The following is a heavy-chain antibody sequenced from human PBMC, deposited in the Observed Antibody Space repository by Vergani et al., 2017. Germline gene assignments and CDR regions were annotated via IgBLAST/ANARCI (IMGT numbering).Heavy chain of an antibody. CDR1: GFTFGDYA. CDR2: IRSKAYGGTT. J-gene: IGHJ6*02. CDR3: TRGSRIVVVPVAYYYYGMDV. V-gene: IGHV3-49*04. Sequence: EVQLVESGGGIVKPGGSLRLSCTASGFTFGDYAMSWVRQAPGKGLEWVGFIRSKAYGGTTEYAASVKGRFTISRDDSKSIAYLQMNSLKTEDTAVYYCTRGSRIVVVPVAYYYYGMDVWGQGTTVTVSS. D-gene: IGHD2-2*01.